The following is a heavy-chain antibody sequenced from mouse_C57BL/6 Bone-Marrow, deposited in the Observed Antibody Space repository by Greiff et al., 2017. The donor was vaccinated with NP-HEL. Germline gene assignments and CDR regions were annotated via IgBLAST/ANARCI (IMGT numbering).Heavy chain of an antibody. CDR1: GYTFTDYN. CDR3: ARGRSHYVGY. J-gene: IGHJ2*01. Sequence: VQLQQSGPELVKPGASVKLPCKASGYTFTDYNMDWVKQSPGQSLAWIGNINPNNGGTIYNQKFKATATLTLEKSTSTAYMELRSLTSEGTAVYYCARGRSHYVGYWGQGTTLTVSS. D-gene: IGHD1-1*01. CDR2: INPNNGGT. V-gene: IGHV1-18*01.